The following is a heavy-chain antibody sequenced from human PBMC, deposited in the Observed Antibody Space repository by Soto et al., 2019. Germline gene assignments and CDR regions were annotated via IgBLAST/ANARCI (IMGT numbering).Heavy chain of an antibody. V-gene: IGHV4-39*01. CDR1: GGSISSSSYY. Sequence: SETLSLTCTVSGGSISSSSYYWGWIRQPPGKGLVWIGSIYYSGSTYYNPSLKSRVTISVDTSKNQFSLKLSSVTAADTAVYYCARVVSQKYSSSRYYYYYGMDVWGQGTTVTVSS. CDR3: ARVVSQKYSSSRYYYYYGMDV. J-gene: IGHJ6*02. D-gene: IGHD6-13*01. CDR2: IYYSGST.